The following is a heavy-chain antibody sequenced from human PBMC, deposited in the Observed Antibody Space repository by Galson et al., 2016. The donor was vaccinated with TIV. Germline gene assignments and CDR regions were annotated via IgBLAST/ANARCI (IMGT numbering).Heavy chain of an antibody. V-gene: IGHV4-59*08. D-gene: IGHD6-13*01. Sequence: ETLSLTCTVSGDSISNYYWSWIRQPPGKGLEWIGYIYYSGSTNYSPSLKSRVTISLDTSKNQFSLKLSSVTAADTAVYYCARQSGYGSSWSPYYFDYWGQGTLVTVSS. CDR1: GDSISNYY. CDR3: ARQSGYGSSWSPYYFDY. J-gene: IGHJ4*02. CDR2: IYYSGST.